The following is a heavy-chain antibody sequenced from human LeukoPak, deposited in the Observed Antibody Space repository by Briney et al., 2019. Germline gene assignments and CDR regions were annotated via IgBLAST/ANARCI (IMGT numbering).Heavy chain of an antibody. CDR3: ARSDWFDP. V-gene: IGHV3-74*01. CDR2: IKSDGSST. Sequence: TGGSLRLSCAASGFTFSGQWMHWVRQAPGKGLVWVSRIKSDGSSTYYADSVKGRFTISRDNAKNTLYLQMNSLRAVDTAVYYCARSDWFDPWGQGNLVTVFS. J-gene: IGHJ5*02. CDR1: GFTFSGQW.